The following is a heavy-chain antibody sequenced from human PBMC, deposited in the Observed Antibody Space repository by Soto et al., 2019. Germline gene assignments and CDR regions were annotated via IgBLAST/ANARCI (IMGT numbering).Heavy chain of an antibody. J-gene: IGHJ3*02. CDR2: INAGNGNT. CDR3: ARVSRFAALDAFDI. Sequence: ASVKVSCKASGYTFTSYAMHWVRQAPGQRLEWMGWINAGNGNTKYSQRFQGRVTITRDTSASTAYMELSSLRSEDTAVYYCARVSRFAALDAFDIWGQGTMVTVS. V-gene: IGHV1-3*01. D-gene: IGHD3-3*01. CDR1: GYTFTSYA.